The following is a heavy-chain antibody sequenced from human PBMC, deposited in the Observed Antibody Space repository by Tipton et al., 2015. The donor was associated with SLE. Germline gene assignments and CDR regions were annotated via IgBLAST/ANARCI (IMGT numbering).Heavy chain of an antibody. D-gene: IGHD3-16*01. CDR1: GFTFSSHG. Sequence: SLRLSCAASGFTFSSHGMHWVRQAPGKGLEWVAVISYDGSNKYYADSVKGRFTISRDNSKNTLYLQMNSLRAEDTAVYYCARGGIGDYVWGSYLPDYWGQGTLVTVSS. J-gene: IGHJ4*02. V-gene: IGHV3-30*03. CDR3: ARGGIGDYVWGSYLPDY. CDR2: ISYDGSNK.